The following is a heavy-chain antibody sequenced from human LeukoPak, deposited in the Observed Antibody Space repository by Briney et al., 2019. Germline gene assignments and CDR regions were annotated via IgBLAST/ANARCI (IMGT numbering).Heavy chain of an antibody. D-gene: IGHD3-16*02. CDR1: GGSISSGGYY. CDR2: IYYSGST. V-gene: IGHV4-31*11. CDR3: ARAHEYYDYVWGSYRYVPQIDY. Sequence: SETLSLTCAVSGGSISSGGYYWSWIRQHPGKGLEWIGYIYYSGSTYYNPSLKSRVTISVDTSKNQFSLKLSSVTAADTAVYYCARAHEYYDYVWGSYRYVPQIDYWGQGTLVTVSS. J-gene: IGHJ4*02.